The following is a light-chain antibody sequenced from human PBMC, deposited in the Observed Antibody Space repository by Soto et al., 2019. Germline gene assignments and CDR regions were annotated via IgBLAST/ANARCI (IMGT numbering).Light chain of an antibody. J-gene: IGKJ4*01. V-gene: IGKV3-15*01. CDR1: QGIGGT. Sequence: EIIITQSPATLSVSPGEGFTLSCRASQGIGGTLAWYKHKPGQTPRLISYDTSARATGVPARFSGSRSGTEFTLTINSLQSEDFEVYYCQRYNNWPLTFGGGTKVDIK. CDR3: QRYNNWPLT. CDR2: DTS.